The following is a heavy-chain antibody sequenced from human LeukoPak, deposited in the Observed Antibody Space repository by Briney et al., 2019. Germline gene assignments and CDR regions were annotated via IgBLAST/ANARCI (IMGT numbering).Heavy chain of an antibody. CDR2: VRYDGNNP. D-gene: IGHD4-17*01. J-gene: IGHJ4*02. CDR3: ARGSRYGDYPYYCDF. CDR1: GFTFRTYG. V-gene: IGHV3-30*02. Sequence: PGGSLRLSCAASGFTFRTYGMHWVRQAPGKGLDWVAFVRYDGNNPYYSASVKGRFTISRDNSKNTVLLQMNNLRLEDAAVYYCARGSRYGDYPYYCDFWGQGTLVTVSS.